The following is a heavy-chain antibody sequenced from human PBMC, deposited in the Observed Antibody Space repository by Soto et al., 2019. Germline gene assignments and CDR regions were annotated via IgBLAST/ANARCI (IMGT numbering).Heavy chain of an antibody. CDR3: ARVVGIVGATEVIDY. CDR1: GGSISSGGSY. J-gene: IGHJ4*02. V-gene: IGHV4-31*03. CDR2: IYYRGST. D-gene: IGHD1-26*01. Sequence: QVQLQESGPGLVKPSQTLSLTCTVSGGSISSGGSYWSWLRQHPGTGLEWIGYIYYRGSTYYNPSLKSRVIISVDTSKNQFSLRLGSVTAADTAVYYCARVVGIVGATEVIDYWGQGTLVTVSS.